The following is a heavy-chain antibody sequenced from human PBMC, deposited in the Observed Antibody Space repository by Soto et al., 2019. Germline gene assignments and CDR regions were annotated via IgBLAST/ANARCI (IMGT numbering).Heavy chain of an antibody. V-gene: IGHV4-31*03. CDR2: IYYSGST. CDR3: ARDQYCSGGSCYKGRIHPDWFDP. CDR1: GGSISSGGYY. Sequence: PSETPSLTCTVSGGSISSGGYYWSWIRQHPGKGLEWIGYIYYSGSTYYNPSLKSRVTISVDTSKNQFSLKLSSVTAADTAVYYCARDQYCSGGSCYKGRIHPDWFDPWGQGTLVTVSS. D-gene: IGHD2-15*01. J-gene: IGHJ5*02.